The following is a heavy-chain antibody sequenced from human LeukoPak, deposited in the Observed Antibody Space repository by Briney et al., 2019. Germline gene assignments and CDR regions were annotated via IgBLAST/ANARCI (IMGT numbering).Heavy chain of an antibody. Sequence: ASVKVSCKASGYTCTNYGISWVRQAPGQGLDWMGWISGYNGNTNYAQKLQGRVTMTTDTSTGTAYMELRSLRSDDTAVYYCARDGYSGYDRFDYWGQGNLVTVSS. CDR1: GYTCTNYG. CDR3: ARDGYSGYDRFDY. CDR2: ISGYNGNT. J-gene: IGHJ4*02. V-gene: IGHV1-18*01. D-gene: IGHD5-12*01.